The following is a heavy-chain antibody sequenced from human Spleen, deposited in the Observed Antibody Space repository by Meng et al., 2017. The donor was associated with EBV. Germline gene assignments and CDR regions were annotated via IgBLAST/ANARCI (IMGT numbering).Heavy chain of an antibody. CDR2: FDHVDDET. J-gene: IGHJ4*02. CDR3: TSGDNFDY. CDR1: GYTLTELS. Sequence: QVHLVQSGAEVKKPGASVKVSCKVSGYTLTELSMHWVRLTPGKGLEWMGGFDHVDDETIYAQKFQDRVTMTEDTSTDTAYMELHSLTSEDTAVYYCTSGDNFDYWGQGTLVTVFS. D-gene: IGHD2-21*01. V-gene: IGHV1-24*01.